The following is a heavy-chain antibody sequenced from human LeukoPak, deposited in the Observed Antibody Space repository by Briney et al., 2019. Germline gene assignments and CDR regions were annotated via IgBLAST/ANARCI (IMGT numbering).Heavy chain of an antibody. D-gene: IGHD3-10*01. Sequence: ASVKVSCKASGYTFTSYYMHWVRQAPGQGLEWMGIINPSGGSTSYAQKFQGRVTMTRDTSTSTVYMELSSLRSEDTAVYYCARDGVAYYYGSGSYLDYWGQGTLVTVSS. V-gene: IGHV1-46*01. CDR2: INPSGGST. CDR3: ARDGVAYYYGSGSYLDY. CDR1: GYTFTSYY. J-gene: IGHJ4*02.